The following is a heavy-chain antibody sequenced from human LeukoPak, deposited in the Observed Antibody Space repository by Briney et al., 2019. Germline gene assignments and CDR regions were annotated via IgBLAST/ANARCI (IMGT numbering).Heavy chain of an antibody. V-gene: IGHV5-51*06. CDR2: IHLGDSQT. J-gene: IGHJ5*02. D-gene: IGHD1-26*01. Sequence: GESLKISCKVSGYTTTYYWIAWVRLMPGQGLECMGIIHLGDSQTRYGPSFQGQINISVDKSIDTAYLQWSSLKASDTAMYYCMTRRYNGSPHWIDPWGQGTLVTVSS. CDR1: GYTTTYYW. CDR3: MTRRYNGSPHWIDP.